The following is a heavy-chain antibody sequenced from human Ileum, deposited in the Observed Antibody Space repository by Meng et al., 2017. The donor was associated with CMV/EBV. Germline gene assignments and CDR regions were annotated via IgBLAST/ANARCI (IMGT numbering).Heavy chain of an antibody. D-gene: IGHD4-23*01. CDR3: AGGGNLGY. CDR1: DGSISDDHW. CDR2: IFHSQSV. Sequence: QVPLQESGPGLVKLSETLSLTCAVSDGSISDDHWWHWVRQSPGKGLEWIGEIFHSQSVRFNPSLKSRVTISIDKSKNQFSLNLKSVTAADTAVYYCAGGGNLGYWGQGTLVTVSS. V-gene: IGHV4-4*02. J-gene: IGHJ4*02.